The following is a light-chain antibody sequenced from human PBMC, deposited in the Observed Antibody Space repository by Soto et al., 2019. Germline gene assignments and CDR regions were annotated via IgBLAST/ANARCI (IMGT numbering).Light chain of an antibody. CDR1: SSNVGGYNF. CDR3: SSYTNSSTLVG. J-gene: IGLJ2*01. Sequence: QSALTQPASVSGSPGQSVTISCTGTSSNVGGYNFVSWYQHHPGKAPKLIIYDVSNRPSGVSNRFSASKSGNTASLTISGLQDEDEADYYCSSYTNSSTLVGFGGGTKLTVL. V-gene: IGLV2-14*03. CDR2: DVS.